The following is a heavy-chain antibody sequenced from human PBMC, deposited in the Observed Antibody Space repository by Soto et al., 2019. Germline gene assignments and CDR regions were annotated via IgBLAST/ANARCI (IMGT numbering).Heavy chain of an antibody. CDR3: ARTVPTISGDVLKY. D-gene: IGHD5-12*01. CDR2: IKQDGNEK. J-gene: IGHJ4*02. CDR1: GFTFSSYW. Sequence: EVQLVESGRGLVQPGGSLRLSCAASGFTFSSYWMTWVRQAPGKGLEWVANIKQDGNEKYYVDSVKGRFTICRDNAENSLYLQMNRLRAEDTAVYYCARTVPTISGDVLKYWVQGTLVTVSS. V-gene: IGHV3-7*01.